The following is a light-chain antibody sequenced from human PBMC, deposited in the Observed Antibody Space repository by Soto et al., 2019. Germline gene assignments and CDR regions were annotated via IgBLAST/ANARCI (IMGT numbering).Light chain of an antibody. CDR2: GAS. CDR3: QQYKNWPLT. J-gene: IGKJ4*01. V-gene: IGKV3-15*01. CDR1: QSVSSN. Sequence: EIVMTQSPATLSVSPGGRATLSCRASQSVSSNLAWYQQKPGQAPRLLIYGASTRATGFPARFSGSGSGTEFTLTISSLQSEAFAVYYCQQYKNWPLTFGGGTRVEIK.